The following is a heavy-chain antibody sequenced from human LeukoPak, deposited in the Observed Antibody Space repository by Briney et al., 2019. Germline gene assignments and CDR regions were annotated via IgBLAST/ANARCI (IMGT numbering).Heavy chain of an antibody. CDR2: ISYDGSDK. J-gene: IGHJ4*02. D-gene: IGHD2-2*01. CDR1: GFTFSSYA. V-gene: IGHV3-30*01. CDR3: ARDRAPVVPSSMLNY. Sequence: GGSLRLSCAASGFTFSSYAMHWVRQAPGKGLEWVAVISYDGSDKYYADSVQGRFTISRDYSKNTLYLQMDSLRAEDTALYYCARDRAPVVPSSMLNYWGQGTLVTVSS.